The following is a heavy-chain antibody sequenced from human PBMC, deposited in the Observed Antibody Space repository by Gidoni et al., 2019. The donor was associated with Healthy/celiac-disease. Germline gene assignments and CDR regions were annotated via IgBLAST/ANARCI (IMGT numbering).Heavy chain of an antibody. CDR1: GLTFSSYA. CDR2: ISGSGGST. Sequence: EVQLLESGGGLVQPGGSLRLSCAASGLTFSSYAMSWVRQAPGKGLEWVSAISGSGGSTYYADSVKGRFTISGDNSKNTLYLQMNSLRAEDTAVYYCAKGLTYLAVADLEPFWGQGTLVTVSS. V-gene: IGHV3-23*01. CDR3: AKGLTYLAVADLEPF. J-gene: IGHJ4*02. D-gene: IGHD6-19*01.